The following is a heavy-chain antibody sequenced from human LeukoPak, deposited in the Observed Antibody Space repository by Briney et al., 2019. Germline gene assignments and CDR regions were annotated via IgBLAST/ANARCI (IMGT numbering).Heavy chain of an antibody. CDR1: TGSISTYY. CDR3: ARHGGSLDYFDS. D-gene: IGHD2-15*01. CDR2: IYHGGTT. J-gene: IGHJ4*02. V-gene: IGHV4-59*08. Sequence: PSETLSLTCSVSTGSISTYYGSWIRQSPGKGLEWIGYIYHGGTTSYNPSLKRRVTISVDSPKNQFFLRLTSLTAADTALYYRARHGGSLDYFDSWGPGSLVIVSS.